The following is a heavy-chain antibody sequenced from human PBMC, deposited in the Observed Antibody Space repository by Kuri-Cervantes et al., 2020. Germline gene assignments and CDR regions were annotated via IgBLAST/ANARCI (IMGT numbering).Heavy chain of an antibody. CDR2: INPNSGGT. CDR3: ARAQWLKEVGNY. V-gene: IGHV1-2*02. J-gene: IGHJ4*02. CDR1: GYTFTGYY. Sequence: ASVKVSCKASGYTFTGYYMHWVRQAPGQGLEWMGWINPNSGGTNYAQKFQGRVTMTRDTSISTAYMELSRLRSDDTAVYYCARAQWLKEVGNYWGQGTLVTVSS. D-gene: IGHD6-19*01.